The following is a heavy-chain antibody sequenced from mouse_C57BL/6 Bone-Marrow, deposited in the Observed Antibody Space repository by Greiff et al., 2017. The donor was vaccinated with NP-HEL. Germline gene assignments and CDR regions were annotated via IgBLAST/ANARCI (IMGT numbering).Heavy chain of an antibody. CDR3: TGHYGSGYWYFDV. Sequence: QVHVKQSGAELVRPGASVTLSCKASGYTFTDYEMHWVKQTPVHGLEWIGAIDPETGGTAYNQKFKGKAILTADKSSSTAYMELRSLTSEDSAVYYCTGHYGSGYWYFDVWGTGTTVTVSS. D-gene: IGHD1-1*01. J-gene: IGHJ1*03. CDR2: IDPETGGT. V-gene: IGHV1-15*01. CDR1: GYTFTDYE.